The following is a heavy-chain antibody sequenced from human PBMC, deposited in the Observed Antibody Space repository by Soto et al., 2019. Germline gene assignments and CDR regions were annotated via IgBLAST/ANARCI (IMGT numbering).Heavy chain of an antibody. CDR1: GGSISSYY. CDR2: IYYSGST. J-gene: IGHJ5*02. Sequence: SETLSLTCTVSGGSISSYYWSWIRQPPGKGLEWIGYIYYSGSTNYNPSLKSRVTISVDTSKNQFSLKLSSVTAADTAVYYCARRAGNWFDPWGQGTLVTVSS. V-gene: IGHV4-59*08. CDR3: ARRAGNWFDP.